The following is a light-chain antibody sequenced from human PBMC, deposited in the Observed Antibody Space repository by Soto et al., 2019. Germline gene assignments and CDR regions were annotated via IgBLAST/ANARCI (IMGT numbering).Light chain of an antibody. Sequence: QSVLTQPPSASGTPGQRVIITCSGGTSNVERNYVYWYQHLPGAAPKLLIYRDHQRPSEVPDRFSASKSGTSASLAISGLRSEEEADYYCAVWDDRLSGLFGGGTKLTVL. CDR1: TSNVERNY. J-gene: IGLJ3*02. CDR2: RDH. V-gene: IGLV1-47*01. CDR3: AVWDDRLSGL.